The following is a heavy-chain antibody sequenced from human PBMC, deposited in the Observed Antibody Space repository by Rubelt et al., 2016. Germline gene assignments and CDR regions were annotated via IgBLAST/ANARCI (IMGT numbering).Heavy chain of an antibody. J-gene: IGHJ4*02. CDR1: GFTFSSYA. D-gene: IGHD4-23*01. CDR2: ISYDGRNK. V-gene: IGHV3-30*04. CDR3: AREGRATVVGAFDY. Sequence: GFTFSSYAMHWVRQAPGKGLEWVALISYDGRNKYYTDSLKGRFTISRDNSKNTLYLQMNSLRAEDTAVYYCAREGRATVVGAFDYWGQGTLVTVSS.